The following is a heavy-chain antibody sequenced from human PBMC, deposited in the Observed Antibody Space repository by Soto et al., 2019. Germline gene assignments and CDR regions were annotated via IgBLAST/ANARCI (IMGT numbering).Heavy chain of an antibody. V-gene: IGHV3-23*01. CDR1: GFTFSSYA. CDR2: ISGSGGST. Sequence: GGSLRLSCAASGFTFSSYAMSWVRQAPGKGLEWVSAISGSGGSTYYADSVKGRFTISRDNSKNTLYLQMNSLRAEDTAVYYCAKENPRITIFGGYYYYYMDVWGKGTTVTVSS. D-gene: IGHD3-3*01. CDR3: AKENPRITIFGGYYYYYMDV. J-gene: IGHJ6*03.